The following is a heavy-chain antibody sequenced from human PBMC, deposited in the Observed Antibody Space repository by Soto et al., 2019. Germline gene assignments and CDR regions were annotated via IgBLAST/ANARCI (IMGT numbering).Heavy chain of an antibody. J-gene: IGHJ6*02. D-gene: IGHD1-26*01. CDR3: ARGIRRGGRYYYYYGMDV. CDR2: INHSGST. V-gene: IGHV4-34*01. Sequence: QVQLQQWGAGLLKPSETLSLTCAVYGGSFSGYYWSWIRQPPGKGLEWIGEINHSGSTNYNPSLKSRVTISVDTSKNQFSLKLSSVTAADTAVYYCARGIRRGGRYYYYYGMDVWGQGTTVTVSS. CDR1: GGSFSGYY.